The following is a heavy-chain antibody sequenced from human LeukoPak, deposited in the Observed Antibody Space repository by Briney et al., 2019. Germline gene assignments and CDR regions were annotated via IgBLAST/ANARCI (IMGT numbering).Heavy chain of an antibody. CDR1: GGSTSSYY. CDR3: AGASPDYYDSSGPNFDY. V-gene: IGHV4-59*01. D-gene: IGHD3-22*01. CDR2: IYYSGST. Sequence: SETLSLTCTVSGGSTSSYYWSWIRQPPGKGLEWIGYIYYSGSTNYNPSLKSRVTISVDTSKNQFSLKLSSVTAADTAVYYCAGASPDYYDSSGPNFDYWGQGTLVTVSS. J-gene: IGHJ4*02.